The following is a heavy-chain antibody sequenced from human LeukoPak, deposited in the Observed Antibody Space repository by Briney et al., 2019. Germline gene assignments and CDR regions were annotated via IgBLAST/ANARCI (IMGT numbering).Heavy chain of an antibody. CDR3: ARGIGGATTSFDY. Sequence: GESLKISCKGSGYSFTSYWIGWVRQVPGKGLEWMGIVYPGDSDTRYSPSFQGQVTISADKSISIAYLQWSSLKASDTAMYYCARGIGGATTSFDYWGQGTLVTVSS. CDR2: VYPGDSDT. CDR1: GYSFTSYW. D-gene: IGHD1-26*01. J-gene: IGHJ4*02. V-gene: IGHV5-51*01.